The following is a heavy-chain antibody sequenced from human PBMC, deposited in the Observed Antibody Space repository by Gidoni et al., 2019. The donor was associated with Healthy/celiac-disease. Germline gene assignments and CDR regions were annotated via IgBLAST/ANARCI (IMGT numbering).Heavy chain of an antibody. CDR3: AKGKLGFLEWLLNGEFDY. CDR2: IAYDGSNK. V-gene: IGHV3-30*18. Sequence: QVQLVESGGGVVQPGRSLRLSCAASGFTFSSYGMHWVRQAPGKGLGWLAVIAYDGSNKYYADSVKGRFTSARDNSKNTLYLQMNSLRAEDTAVYYCAKGKLGFLEWLLNGEFDYWGQGTLVTVSS. CDR1: GFTFSSYG. D-gene: IGHD3-3*01. J-gene: IGHJ4*02.